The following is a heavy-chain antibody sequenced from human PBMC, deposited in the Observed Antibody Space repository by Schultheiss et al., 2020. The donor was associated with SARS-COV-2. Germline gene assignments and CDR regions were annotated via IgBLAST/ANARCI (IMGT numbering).Heavy chain of an antibody. V-gene: IGHV1-2*02. CDR2: INPNSGGT. Sequence: GESLKISCKASGYTFTGYYMHWVRQAPGQGLEWMGWINPNSGGTNYAQKFQGRVTMTRDTSISTAYMELSRLRSDDTAVYYCARDITMVRGVEGGVSDPWGQGTLVTVSS. D-gene: IGHD3-10*01. J-gene: IGHJ5*02. CDR1: GYTFTGYY. CDR3: ARDITMVRGVEGGVSDP.